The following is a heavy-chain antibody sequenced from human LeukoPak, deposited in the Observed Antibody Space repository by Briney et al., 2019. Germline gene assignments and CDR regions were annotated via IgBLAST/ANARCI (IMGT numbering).Heavy chain of an antibody. D-gene: IGHD2-21*01. CDR2: INHSGST. CDR1: GGSFSGYY. V-gene: IGHV4-34*01. Sequence: SETLSLTCAVYGGSFSGYYWSWIRQPPGKGLEWIGEINHSGSTNYNPSLKSRVTISVDTSKNQFSLKLNSVTAADTAVYYCARDSSLVVIAVSQGDFDYWGQGTLVTVSS. J-gene: IGHJ4*02. CDR3: ARDSSLVVIAVSQGDFDY.